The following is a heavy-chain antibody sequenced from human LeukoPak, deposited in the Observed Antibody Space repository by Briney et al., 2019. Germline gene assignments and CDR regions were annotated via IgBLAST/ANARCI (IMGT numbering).Heavy chain of an antibody. CDR2: IKQAGSEK. CDR1: GFTFSSYW. J-gene: IGHJ6*02. Sequence: GGSLRLSCAASGFTFSSYWMSWVRQAPGKGLEWVANIKQAGSEKYYVDSVKGRFTISRDNAKNSLYLQMNSLRAEDTAVYYCARDLYYGGNSYYGMDVWGQGTTVTVSS. V-gene: IGHV3-7*01. D-gene: IGHD4-23*01. CDR3: ARDLYYGGNSYYGMDV.